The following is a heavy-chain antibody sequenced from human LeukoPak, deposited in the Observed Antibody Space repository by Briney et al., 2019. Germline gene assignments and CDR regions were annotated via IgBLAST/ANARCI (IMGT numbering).Heavy chain of an antibody. CDR2: ISGSGGST. V-gene: IGHV3-23*01. J-gene: IGHJ3*02. CDR3: AKDGYSYGYRADAFDI. D-gene: IGHD5-18*01. Sequence: GGSLRLSCAASGFTFSSYAMSWVRQAPGKGLEWVSAISGSGGSTYYADSVKGRFTISRDNSKNTLYPQMNSLRAEDTAVYYCAKDGYSYGYRADAFDIWGQGTMVTVSS. CDR1: GFTFSSYA.